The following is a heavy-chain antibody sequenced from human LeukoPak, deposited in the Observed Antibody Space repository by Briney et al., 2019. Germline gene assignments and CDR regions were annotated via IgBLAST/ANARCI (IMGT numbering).Heavy chain of an antibody. CDR3: ARRGDPIEYYFDY. V-gene: IGHV4-59*01. D-gene: IGHD2-21*02. CDR1: GGSISSYY. CDR2: IYYSGST. Sequence: PSETLSLTCTVSGGSISSYYWSWIRQPPGKGLEWIGYIYYSGSTNYNPSLKSRVTISVDTSKNQFSLKLSSVTAADTAVYYCARRGDPIEYYFDYWGQGTLVTVSS. J-gene: IGHJ4*02.